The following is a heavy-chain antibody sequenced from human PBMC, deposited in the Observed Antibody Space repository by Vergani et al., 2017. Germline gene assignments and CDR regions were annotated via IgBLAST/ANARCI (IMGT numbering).Heavy chain of an antibody. D-gene: IGHD6-19*01. Sequence: QVQLQESGPGLVKPSETLSLTCTVSGGSISSYYWSWIRQPPGKGLEWIGYIYYSGSTNYNPSLKSRVTISVDTSKNQFSLKLSSVTAADPAVYYCARVGPVAGSLINFDYWGQGTLVTVSS. CDR1: GGSISSYY. J-gene: IGHJ4*02. CDR3: ARVGPVAGSLINFDY. CDR2: IYYSGST. V-gene: IGHV4-59*01.